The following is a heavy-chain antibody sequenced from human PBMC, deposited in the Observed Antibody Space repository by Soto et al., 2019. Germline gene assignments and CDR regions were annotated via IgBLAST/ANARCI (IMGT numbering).Heavy chain of an antibody. J-gene: IGHJ3*02. D-gene: IGHD3-10*01. Sequence: QVQLEQSGAEVKKPGSSVKVSCKASGGTLSDHGVAWLRQAPGQGLEWMGGTIPVINTAKYAPKFQGRVTVTADKFTNIAYMELRRLRSDDTAFYCCARGVYGSGNYYTGPSAFDIWGQGTMVIVSS. CDR2: TIPVINTA. CDR1: GGTLSDHG. V-gene: IGHV1-69*06. CDR3: ARGVYGSGNYYTGPSAFDI.